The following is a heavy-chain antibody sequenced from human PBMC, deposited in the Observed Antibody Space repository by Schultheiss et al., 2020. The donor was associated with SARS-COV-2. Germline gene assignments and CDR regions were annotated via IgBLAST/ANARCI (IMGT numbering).Heavy chain of an antibody. D-gene: IGHD4-17*01. CDR2: IYTSGST. V-gene: IGHV4-61*02. J-gene: IGHJ4*02. Sequence: SETLSLTCTVSGGSISSGVYYWSWIRQPAGKGLEWIGRIYTSGSTYYNPSLKSRVTMSVDTSKNQFSLKLSSVTAADTAVYYCARVEDYGDSFDYWGQGTLVTVSS. CDR1: GGSISSGVYY. CDR3: ARVEDYGDSFDY.